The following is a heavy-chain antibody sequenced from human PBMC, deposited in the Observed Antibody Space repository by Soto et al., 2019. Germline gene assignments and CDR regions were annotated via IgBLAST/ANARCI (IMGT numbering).Heavy chain of an antibody. J-gene: IGHJ6*02. Sequence: ASVKVSCKVSGYTLTELSMHWVRQAPGKGLEWMGGFDPEDGETIYAQKFQGRVTMTEDTSTDTAYMELSSLRSEDTAVYYCATDRYYYDMRYYYGMDVWGQGTTVTVSS. CDR3: ATDRYYYDMRYYYGMDV. V-gene: IGHV1-24*01. CDR2: FDPEDGET. CDR1: GYTLTELS. D-gene: IGHD3-22*01.